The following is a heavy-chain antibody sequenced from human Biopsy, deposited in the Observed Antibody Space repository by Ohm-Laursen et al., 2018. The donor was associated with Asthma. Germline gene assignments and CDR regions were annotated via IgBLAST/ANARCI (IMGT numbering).Heavy chain of an antibody. CDR3: ARHDHRWDTYADF. Sequence: SQTLSLTCTVSGGSITSSSYYWGWIRQPPGKGMERIGSMYHSGSPYYHPSLKSRATISVDTSKNQLSLKMSSVTAADTAVYYCARHDHRWDTYADFWGQGTLVTVSS. V-gene: IGHV4-39*01. J-gene: IGHJ4*02. CDR1: GGSITSSSYY. D-gene: IGHD2-2*01. CDR2: MYHSGSP.